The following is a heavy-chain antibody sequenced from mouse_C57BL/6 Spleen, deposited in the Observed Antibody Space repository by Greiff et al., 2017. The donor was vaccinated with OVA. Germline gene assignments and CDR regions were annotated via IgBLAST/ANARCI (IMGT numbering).Heavy chain of an antibody. D-gene: IGHD2-1*01. Sequence: EVKLVESGPGLAKPSQTLSLTCSVTGYSITSDYWNWIRKFPGNKLEYMGYISYSGSTYYNPSLKSRLSITRDTSKNQYYLQLNSVTTEDTATYYCARYLGGNYDYYAMDYWGQGTSVTVSS. J-gene: IGHJ4*01. CDR3: ARYLGGNYDYYAMDY. V-gene: IGHV3-8*01. CDR1: GYSITSDY. CDR2: ISYSGST.